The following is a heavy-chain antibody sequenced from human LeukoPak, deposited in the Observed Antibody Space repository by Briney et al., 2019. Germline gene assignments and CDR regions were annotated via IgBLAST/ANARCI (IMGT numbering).Heavy chain of an antibody. V-gene: IGHV1-18*01. J-gene: IGHJ5*02. Sequence: ASVKVSCKASSYTFTNYGISWVRQAPGQGLEWMGWIRAYNGYTKYAQKFQGRVTITADKSTSTAYMELSSLRSEDTAVYYCARSGITMVRGVIGPYNWFDPWGQGTLVTVSS. CDR1: SYTFTNYG. D-gene: IGHD3-10*01. CDR2: IRAYNGYT. CDR3: ARSGITMVRGVIGPYNWFDP.